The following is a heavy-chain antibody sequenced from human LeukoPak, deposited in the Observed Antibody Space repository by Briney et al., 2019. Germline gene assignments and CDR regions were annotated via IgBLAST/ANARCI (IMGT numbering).Heavy chain of an antibody. Sequence: GGSLRLSCAASGFTFGDYAMHWVRQAPGKGLEWVCVISGDGDTTKYADSVKGRFTISRDNSKKSLYLQMNSLRTEDTALYYCAKDMSGGVDYWGQGMLVSVSS. CDR1: GFTFGDYA. D-gene: IGHD3-10*02. CDR2: ISGDGDTT. J-gene: IGHJ4*02. CDR3: AKDMSGGVDY. V-gene: IGHV3-43*02.